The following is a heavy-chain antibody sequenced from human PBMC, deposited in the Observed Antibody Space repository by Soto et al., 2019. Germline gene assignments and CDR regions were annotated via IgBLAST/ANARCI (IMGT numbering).Heavy chain of an antibody. CDR1: GYTFTSYG. Sequence: QVQLVQSGAEVKKPGASVKVSCKASGYTFTSYGISWVRQAPGQGLEWMGWISAYNGNTNYAQKLQGRVTMTTDTSTSTAYMELRSLRSDDTAVYYCARGYSSGWADNYYYYYGMDVWGQGTTVTVSS. D-gene: IGHD6-25*01. V-gene: IGHV1-18*01. J-gene: IGHJ6*02. CDR2: ISAYNGNT. CDR3: ARGYSSGWADNYYYYYGMDV.